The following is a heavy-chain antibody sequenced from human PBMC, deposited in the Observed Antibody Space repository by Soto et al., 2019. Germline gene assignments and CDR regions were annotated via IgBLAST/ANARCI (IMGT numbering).Heavy chain of an antibody. V-gene: IGHV1-46*01. Sequence: QVQLVQSGAEVKKPGASVKVSCKASGYTFTSYYMHWVRHAPGQWLEWMGIINPSGGSTSYAQKFQGRVTRTRDTSTSTVYMELSSLRSEDTAVYYCARDGPPYSYDYYLDYWGQGTLVTVSS. D-gene: IGHD5-18*01. CDR1: GYTFTSYY. CDR3: ARDGPPYSYDYYLDY. CDR2: INPSGGST. J-gene: IGHJ4*02.